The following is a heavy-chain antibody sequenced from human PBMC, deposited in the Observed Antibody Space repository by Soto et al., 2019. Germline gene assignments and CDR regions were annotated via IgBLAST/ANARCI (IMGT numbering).Heavy chain of an antibody. V-gene: IGHV1-8*02. CDR2: MNPNSGNT. D-gene: IGHD7-27*01. J-gene: IGHJ6*03. CDR3: ARSSSGDHYYYYYMDV. CDR1: GYTFTSYD. Sequence: ASVKVSCKASGYTFTSYDINWVRQATGQGLEWMGWMNPNSGNTGYAQKFQGRVTMTRNTSISTAYMELSSLRSEDTAVYYCARSSSGDHYYYYYMDVWGKGTTVTVSS.